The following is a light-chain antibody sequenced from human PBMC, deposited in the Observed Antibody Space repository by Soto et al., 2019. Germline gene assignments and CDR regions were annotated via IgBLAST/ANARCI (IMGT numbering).Light chain of an antibody. CDR3: MQSIQRPRT. V-gene: IGKV2D-29*01. J-gene: IGKJ4*01. CDR2: EVS. Sequence: DIVMTQTPLSLSVTPGQPASISCKSSQSLLHSNGKTYLFWYLQKPGQPPQLLVYEVSNRFSGVPDRYSSCGSAKEFTLKISRVEAEDVGVYYCMQSIQRPRTFGGGTKVEIK. CDR1: QSLLHSNGKTY.